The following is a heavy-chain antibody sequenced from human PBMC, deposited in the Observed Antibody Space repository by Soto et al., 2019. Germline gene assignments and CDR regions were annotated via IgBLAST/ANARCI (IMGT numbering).Heavy chain of an antibody. J-gene: IGHJ4*02. D-gene: IGHD3-22*01. V-gene: IGHV3-23*01. CDR3: AKDPYDSSGYYYFFDY. CDR2: ISGSGSST. Sequence: GGSLRLSCAASGFTFSSYAMSWVRQAPGKGLEWVSAISGSGSSTYYADSVKGRFTISRDNSKNTLYLQMNSLRAEDTAVYYCAKDPYDSSGYYYFFDYWGQGTLVTVSS. CDR1: GFTFSSYA.